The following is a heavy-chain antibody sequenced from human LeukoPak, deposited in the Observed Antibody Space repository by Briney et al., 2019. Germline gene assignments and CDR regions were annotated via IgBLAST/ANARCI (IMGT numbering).Heavy chain of an antibody. CDR1: GGSISSYY. J-gene: IGHJ6*02. D-gene: IGHD1-26*01. V-gene: IGHV4-59*01. CDR3: ARDGSPYYYYYGMDV. CDR2: IYYSGST. Sequence: SETLSLTCTVSGGSISSYYWSWIRQPPGKGLEWIGYIYYSGSTNYNPSLKSRVTISVDTSKNQFSLKLSSVTAADTAVYYCARDGSPYYYYYGMDVWGQGTTVTVSS.